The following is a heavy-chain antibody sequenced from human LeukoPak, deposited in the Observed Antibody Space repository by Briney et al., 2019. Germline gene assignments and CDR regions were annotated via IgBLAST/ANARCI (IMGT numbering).Heavy chain of an antibody. Sequence: SGGSLRLSCAASGFSFSSFAMTWVRQAPGKGLEWVSGIIDTGGATYYADSVKGRFTISRDNSKNTLYLQMNSLRAEDTAVYYCAKSAYTELSLWRTDWGQGTLVTVSS. CDR2: IIDTGGAT. V-gene: IGHV3-23*01. J-gene: IGHJ4*02. CDR1: GFSFSSFA. D-gene: IGHD3-10*01. CDR3: AKSAYTELSLWRTD.